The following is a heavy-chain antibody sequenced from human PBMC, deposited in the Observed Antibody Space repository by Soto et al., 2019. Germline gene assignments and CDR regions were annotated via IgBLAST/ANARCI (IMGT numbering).Heavy chain of an antibody. CDR3: AKETDLGGSYYYYYAMDV. J-gene: IGHJ6*02. CDR2: ISYDGSNK. D-gene: IGHD1-26*01. V-gene: IGHV3-30*18. Sequence: GGSLRLSCAASGFTFSSYGMHWVRQAPGKGLEWVAVISYDGSNKYYADSVKGRFTISRDNSKNTLYLQMNSLRAEDTAVYYYAKETDLGGSYYYYYAMDVWGQGTTVTVSS. CDR1: GFTFSSYG.